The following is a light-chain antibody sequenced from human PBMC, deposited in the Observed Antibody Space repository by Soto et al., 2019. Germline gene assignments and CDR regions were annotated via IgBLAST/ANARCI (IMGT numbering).Light chain of an antibody. J-gene: IGKJ2*01. Sequence: DIVMTQSPDSLAVSLGARATINCKSSQSVLYSSTNKNYLAWYQHRPGQPPKLLLYWASVRESGVPERFSGTGSGTDFTLTISSLQSEDAAVYYCQQYYAAVSTFGQGTKLEI. CDR1: QSVLYSSTNKNY. V-gene: IGKV4-1*01. CDR3: QQYYAAVST. CDR2: WAS.